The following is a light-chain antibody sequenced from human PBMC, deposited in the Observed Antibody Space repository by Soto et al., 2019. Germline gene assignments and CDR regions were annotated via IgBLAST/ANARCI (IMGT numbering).Light chain of an antibody. Sequence: QSALTQPRSVSGSPGQSVTISCTGSNNDVATYNYVTWYQQHPGKAPKLMIYDVSKRPSGVPDRFSGSKSGNTASLTISGLQAEDEADYYCCSYAGSVIFGGGTKVTVL. CDR2: DVS. CDR1: NNDVATYNY. CDR3: CSYAGSVI. V-gene: IGLV2-11*01. J-gene: IGLJ2*01.